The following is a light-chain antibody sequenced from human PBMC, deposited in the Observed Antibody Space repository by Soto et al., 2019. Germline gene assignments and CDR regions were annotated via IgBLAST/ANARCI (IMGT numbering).Light chain of an antibody. CDR2: DAS. CDR1: QSIGNF. CDR3: QQRSSWPPIT. J-gene: IGKJ5*01. Sequence: DIVLTQSPAILSLSTGERATLSCRASQSIGNFLAWYQQKPGQPPRLLIFDASNRAAGVPARFSGSGSGTDFTLTIRSLEPEDFAVYFCQQRSSWPPITFAQGTRLEIK. V-gene: IGKV3-11*01.